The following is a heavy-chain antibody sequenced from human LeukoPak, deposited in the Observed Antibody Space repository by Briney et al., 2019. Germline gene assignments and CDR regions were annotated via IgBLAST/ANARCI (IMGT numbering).Heavy chain of an antibody. Sequence: GGSLRLSCGTSGFTFVGFTMHWVRQASGKGLEWVGRIRSKTDNYATSYAASVKGRFTISRNDSKNTAYLQMNSLEIEDTAVYFCAGHGTFTNYYYTMDVWGQGTTVTVSS. CDR2: IRSKTDNYAT. J-gene: IGHJ6*02. V-gene: IGHV3-73*01. D-gene: IGHD2-8*01. CDR3: AGHGTFTNYYYTMDV. CDR1: GFTFVGFT.